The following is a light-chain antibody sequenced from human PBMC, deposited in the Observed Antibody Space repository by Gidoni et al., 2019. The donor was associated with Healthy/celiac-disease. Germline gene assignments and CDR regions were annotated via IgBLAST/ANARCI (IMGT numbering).Light chain of an antibody. CDR1: QSVSSSY. J-gene: IGKJ4*01. Sequence: IVLTQSPGTLSLSPGEIATLSCRARQSVSSSYLAWYQQKPGQAPRLLIYGASSRATGIPDRFSGSGSGTDFTLTISRLEPEDFAVYYCQQYGSSPPLTFGGGTKVEIK. V-gene: IGKV3-20*01. CDR2: GAS. CDR3: QQYGSSPPLT.